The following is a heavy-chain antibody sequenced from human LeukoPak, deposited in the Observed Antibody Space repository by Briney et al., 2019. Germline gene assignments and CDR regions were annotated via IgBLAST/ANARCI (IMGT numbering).Heavy chain of an antibody. J-gene: IGHJ4*02. V-gene: IGHV3-21*01. CDR3: ARDFYYGFWSGYHYFDC. CDR1: GFTFSSYS. D-gene: IGHD3-3*01. Sequence: PGGSLRLSCAASGFTFSSYSMNWVRQAPGKGLEWVSSISSSSSYIYYADSVKGRFTISRDNAKNSLYLQMNSLRAEDTAVYYCARDFYYGFWSGYHYFDCWGQGTLVTVSS. CDR2: ISSSSSYI.